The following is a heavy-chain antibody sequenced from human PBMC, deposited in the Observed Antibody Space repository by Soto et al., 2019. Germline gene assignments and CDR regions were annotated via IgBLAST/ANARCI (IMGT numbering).Heavy chain of an antibody. D-gene: IGHD3-10*01. V-gene: IGHV4-34*01. CDR1: GGSFSGYY. J-gene: IGHJ6*02. CDR3: ARVSGIYYYGMDL. Sequence: QVQLQQWGAGLLKPSETLSLTCAVYGGSFSGYYWSWIRQPPGKGLEWIGEINHSGSTNYNPPLKSLVTISVDTSKNQVSLKLSSVTAADTAVYYCARVSGIYYYGMDLWGQGTTVTVSS. CDR2: INHSGST.